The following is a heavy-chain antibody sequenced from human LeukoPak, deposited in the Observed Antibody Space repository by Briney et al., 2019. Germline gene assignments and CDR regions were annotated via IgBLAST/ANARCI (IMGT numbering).Heavy chain of an antibody. CDR2: ISAYNGNT. J-gene: IGHJ6*03. CDR1: GYTFTSYG. Sequence: ASVKVSCKASGYTFTSYGISWVRQAPGQGLEWMGWISAYNGNTNYAQKLQGRVTMTTDTSTSTAYMELSSLRSEDTAVYYCARETAMAKSYYYYYMDVWGKGTTVTVSS. V-gene: IGHV1-18*01. CDR3: ARETAMAKSYYYYYMDV. D-gene: IGHD5-18*01.